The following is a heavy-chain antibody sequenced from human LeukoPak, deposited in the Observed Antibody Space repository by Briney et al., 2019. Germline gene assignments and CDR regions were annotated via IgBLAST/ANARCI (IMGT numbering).Heavy chain of an antibody. CDR2: IYYSGST. CDR1: GGSISSYY. J-gene: IGHJ4*02. D-gene: IGHD6-13*01. V-gene: IGHV4-39*01. CDR3: ARRLAVAAGIDY. Sequence: PSETLSLTCTVSGGSISSYYWGWIRQPPGKGLEWIGSIYYSGSTYYNPSLKSRVTISVDTSKNQFSLKLSSVTAADTAVYYCARRLAVAAGIDYWGQGTLVTVSS.